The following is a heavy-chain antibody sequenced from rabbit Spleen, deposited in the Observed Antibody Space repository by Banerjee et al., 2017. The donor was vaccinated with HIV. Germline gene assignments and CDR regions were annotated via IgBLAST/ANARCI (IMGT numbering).Heavy chain of an antibody. CDR1: GIDFSSSYY. Sequence: QSLEESGGDLVKPEGSLTLTCTASGIDFSSSYYMCWVRQAPGKGLEWIGCIYTGSSNTYYASWAKGRFTISKTSSTTVTLQLNSLTVADTATYFCARDTGSSFSSYGMDLWGPGTLVTVS. D-gene: IGHD8-1*01. CDR2: IYTGSSNT. J-gene: IGHJ6*01. V-gene: IGHV1S40*01. CDR3: ARDTGSSFSSYGMDL.